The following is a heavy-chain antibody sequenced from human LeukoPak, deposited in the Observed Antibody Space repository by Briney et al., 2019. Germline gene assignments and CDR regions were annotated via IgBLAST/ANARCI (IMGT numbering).Heavy chain of an antibody. D-gene: IGHD3-9*01. CDR3: ARVIRKRYFDWLPQGNAFDI. CDR1: GYTFTSYD. J-gene: IGHJ3*02. CDR2: MNPNSGNT. Sequence: ASVKVSCKASGYTFTSYDINWVRQATGQGLEWMGWMNPNSGNTGYAQKFQGRVTMTRNTPISTAYMELSSLRSEDTAVYYCARVIRKRYFDWLPQGNAFDIWGQGTMVTVSS. V-gene: IGHV1-8*01.